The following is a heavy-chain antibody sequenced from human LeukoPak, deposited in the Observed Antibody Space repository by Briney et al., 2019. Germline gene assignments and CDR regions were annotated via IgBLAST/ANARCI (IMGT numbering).Heavy chain of an antibody. D-gene: IGHD3-22*01. CDR1: GYTFTSYY. J-gene: IGHJ5*02. CDR3: ARDDVYYDSSGYNWFDP. V-gene: IGHV1-46*01. CDR2: INPSGGST. Sequence: AAVKVSCKASGYTFTSYYMHGVRQAPGQGLEWMGIINPSGGSTSYAQKFQGRVTMTRDTSTSTVYMELSSLRSEDTAVYYCARDDVYYDSSGYNWFDPWGQGTLVTVSS.